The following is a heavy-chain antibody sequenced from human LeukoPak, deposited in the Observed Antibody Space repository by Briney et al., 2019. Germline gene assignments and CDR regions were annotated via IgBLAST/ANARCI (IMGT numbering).Heavy chain of an antibody. Sequence: GGSLRLSCAASGFTFSSYAMSWVRQAPGKGLEWVSAISGSGGSTYYADSVKGRFTISRDNSKNTLYLQMNSLRAEDTAVYYYAKDAWLGTTVTMGFLDYWGQGTLVTVSS. CDR2: ISGSGGST. CDR1: GFTFSSYA. CDR3: AKDAWLGTTVTMGFLDY. V-gene: IGHV3-23*01. J-gene: IGHJ4*02. D-gene: IGHD4-17*01.